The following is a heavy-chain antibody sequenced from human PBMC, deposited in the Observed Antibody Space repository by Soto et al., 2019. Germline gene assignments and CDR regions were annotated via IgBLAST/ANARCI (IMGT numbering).Heavy chain of an antibody. Sequence: EVQLVESGGGLVQPGGSLRLSCAASGFTVSNNYMNWVRQAPGKGLEWVSVIYSGGDTHYADSVKGRFTISRDNSKNTLSLQMNSMRAEDTAIYYCATHPSSGYWGQGTLVTVSS. CDR1: GFTVSNNY. J-gene: IGHJ4*02. D-gene: IGHD6-25*01. V-gene: IGHV3-66*01. CDR3: ATHPSSGY. CDR2: IYSGGDT.